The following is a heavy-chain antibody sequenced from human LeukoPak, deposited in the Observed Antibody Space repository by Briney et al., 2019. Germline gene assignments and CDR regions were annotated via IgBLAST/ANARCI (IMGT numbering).Heavy chain of an antibody. CDR1: GFTFSSYA. Sequence: PVGALRLSCAASGFTFSSYAMSWVRQARGKGLEGVSAISGSGGRTDYADSVKGRFTISRDNSKTTLYLQMHSLRAEDTAVYYCAKDERQQQLQYFQHWGQGTLVTVSS. V-gene: IGHV3-23*01. J-gene: IGHJ1*01. CDR2: ISGSGGRT. D-gene: IGHD6-13*01. CDR3: AKDERQQQLQYFQH.